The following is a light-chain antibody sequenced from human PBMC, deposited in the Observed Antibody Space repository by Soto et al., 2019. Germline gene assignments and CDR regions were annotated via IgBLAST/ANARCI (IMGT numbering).Light chain of an antibody. CDR2: GES. J-gene: IGKJ5*01. Sequence: EIVLTQSPGTLSLSPGERATVCCRASQSVSSSYLAWYQPKPGQAPRLLIYGESSRATGIPDRFSGSGSGTDFTLTISRLEPEDFAVYYCEQYGSSPCFGQGTRLEIK. CDR3: EQYGSSPC. V-gene: IGKV3-20*01. CDR1: QSVSSSY.